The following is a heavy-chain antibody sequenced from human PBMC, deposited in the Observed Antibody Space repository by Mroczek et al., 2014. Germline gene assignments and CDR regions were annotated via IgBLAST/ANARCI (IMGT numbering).Heavy chain of an antibody. CDR3: ARAVRFLEWLPYYYYYGMDV. Sequence: QVQLVESGGGVVQPGRSLRLSCAASGFTFSSYAMHWVRQAPGKGLEWVAVISYDGSNKYYADSVKGRFTISRDNSKNTLYLQMNSLRAEDTAVYYCARAVRFLEWLPYYYYYGMDVWGQGTTVTVSS. CDR1: GFTFSSYA. D-gene: IGHD3-3*01. J-gene: IGHJ6*02. CDR2: ISYDGSNK. V-gene: IGHV3-30-3*01.